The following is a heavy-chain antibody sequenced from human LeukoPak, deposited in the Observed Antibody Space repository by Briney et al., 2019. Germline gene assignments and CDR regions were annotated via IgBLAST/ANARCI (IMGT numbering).Heavy chain of an antibody. J-gene: IGHJ4*02. CDR1: GFTFSSYS. V-gene: IGHV3-21*01. CDR2: ISSSSSYI. D-gene: IGHD3-22*01. CDR3: ARGMGYDSSGYYYRDFDY. Sequence: GGSLRLSCAASGFTFSSYSMNWVRQAPGKGLEWVSSISSSSSYIYYADSVKGRFTISRDNAKNSLYLQMNSLRAEDTAVYYCARGMGYDSSGYYYRDFDYWGQGTLVTVSS.